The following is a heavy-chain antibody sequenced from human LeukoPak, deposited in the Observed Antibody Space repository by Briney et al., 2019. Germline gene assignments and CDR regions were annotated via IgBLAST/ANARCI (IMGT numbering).Heavy chain of an antibody. D-gene: IGHD1-7*01. V-gene: IGHV4-61*02. CDR2: IYTTGST. CDR1: GGSISSGSYY. J-gene: IGHJ4*02. Sequence: SQTLSLTCTVSGGSISSGSYYWSWIRQPAGKGLEWIGRIYTTGSTNYNPSLKSRVTISVDTSKNQFSLKLSSVTAADTAVYYCVSGYDWNYILAHWGPGTLVTVSS. CDR3: VSGYDWNYILAH.